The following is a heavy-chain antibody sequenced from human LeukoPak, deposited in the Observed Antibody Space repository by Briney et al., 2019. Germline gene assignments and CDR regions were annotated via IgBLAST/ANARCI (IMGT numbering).Heavy chain of an antibody. D-gene: IGHD6-19*01. CDR2: LSGSGANI. J-gene: IGHJ4*02. Sequence: PSGGSLRLSCAASGFTFSSYAMSWVRQAPGNGLEWVSGLSGSGANIYYADSVMGRSTISRDNSKNTLYLQLNSLRTEDTAVYYCAKESSSAWSNFDCWGQGTLVTVSS. CDR3: AKESSSAWSNFDC. CDR1: GFTFSSYA. V-gene: IGHV3-23*01.